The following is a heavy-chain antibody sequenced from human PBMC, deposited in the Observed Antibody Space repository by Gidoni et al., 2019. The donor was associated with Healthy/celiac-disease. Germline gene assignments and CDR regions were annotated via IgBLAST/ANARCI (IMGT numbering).Heavy chain of an antibody. D-gene: IGHD3-22*01. J-gene: IGHJ4*02. CDR2: ISTSGST. Sequence: QVQLQESGPGLVKPSQTLSLTCTVSGGSISSGRYYWSWTRQPAGQGLEWIGRISTSGSTNYNPSLKSRVTISVDTSKNQFSLKLSSVTAADTAVYYCAREGADYYDSSGYYADYWGQGTLVTVSS. V-gene: IGHV4-61*02. CDR1: GGSISSGRYY. CDR3: AREGADYYDSSGYYADY.